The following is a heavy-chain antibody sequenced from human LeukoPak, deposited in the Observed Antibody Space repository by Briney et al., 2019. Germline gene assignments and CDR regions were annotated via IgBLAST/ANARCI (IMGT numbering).Heavy chain of an antibody. CDR1: GFTFSSYG. Sequence: PGGSLRLSCAASGFTFSSYGMHWVRQAPGKGLEWVAVIWYDGSNKYYADSVKGRFTISRDNSKNTLYLQMNSLRAEDTAEYYCARDLRYCSSTSCYRYFDLWGRGTLVTVSS. V-gene: IGHV3-33*01. CDR2: IWYDGSNK. D-gene: IGHD2-2*01. CDR3: ARDLRYCSSTSCYRYFDL. J-gene: IGHJ2*01.